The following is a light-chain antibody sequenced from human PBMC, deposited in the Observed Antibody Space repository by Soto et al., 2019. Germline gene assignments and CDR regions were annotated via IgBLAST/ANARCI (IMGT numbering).Light chain of an antibody. J-gene: IGLJ3*02. CDR3: NSHTRSSTRCV. V-gene: IGLV2-14*01. CDR1: RSDVGAYNY. CDR2: DVN. Sequence: QSALTQPASVSGSPGQSITISCTGTRSDVGAYNYVSWYQQHPGKAPKLMIYDVNNRSSGVSNRFSGSKSGNTASLTISGLQAEDEADYYCNSHTRSSTRCVFGGGTKLTVL.